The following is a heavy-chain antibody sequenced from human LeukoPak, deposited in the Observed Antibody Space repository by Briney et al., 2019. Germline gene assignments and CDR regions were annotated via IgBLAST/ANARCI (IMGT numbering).Heavy chain of an antibody. Sequence: ASVKVSCKGSGYTFTGHYMHWVRQAPGQGLEWMGWINPNSGGTNYAQKFQGRVTMTRDTSISTAYMELSRLRSDDTAVYYCASGPPSTMIVGVYYFDYWGQGTLVTVSS. CDR1: GYTFTGHY. CDR2: INPNSGGT. CDR3: ASGPPSTMIVGVYYFDY. D-gene: IGHD3-22*01. V-gene: IGHV1-2*02. J-gene: IGHJ4*02.